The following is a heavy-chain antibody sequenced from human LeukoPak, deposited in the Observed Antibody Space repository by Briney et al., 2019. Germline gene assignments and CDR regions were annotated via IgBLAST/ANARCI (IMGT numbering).Heavy chain of an antibody. Sequence: SETLSPTCTVSGGSISGFYWSWIRQPAGKGPEWIGRIYTSGSTNYNPSLKSRVTMSVDTTKNQFSLKLSSVTAADTAVYYCARAVTSSGIDYWGQGTLVTVSS. CDR3: ARAVTSSGIDY. CDR1: GGSISGFY. CDR2: IYTSGST. J-gene: IGHJ4*02. D-gene: IGHD3-10*01. V-gene: IGHV4-4*07.